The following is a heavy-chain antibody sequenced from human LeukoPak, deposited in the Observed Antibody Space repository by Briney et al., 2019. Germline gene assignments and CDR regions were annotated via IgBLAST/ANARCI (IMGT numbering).Heavy chain of an antibody. CDR3: ASSSPSVVTPDAFDI. CDR2: IIPILGIA. J-gene: IGHJ3*02. CDR1: GGTFSSYA. V-gene: IGHV1-69*04. D-gene: IGHD4-23*01. Sequence: GASVKVPCKASGGTFSSYAISWVRQAPGQGLEWMGRIIPILGIANYAQKFQGRVTITADKSTSTAYMELSSLRSEDTAVYYCASSSPSVVTPDAFDIWGQGTMVTVSS.